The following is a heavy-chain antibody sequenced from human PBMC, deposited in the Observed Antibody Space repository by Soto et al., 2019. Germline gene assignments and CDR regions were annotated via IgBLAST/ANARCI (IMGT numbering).Heavy chain of an antibody. CDR2: VHNGGDT. CDR3: ARDRSMNC. CDR1: GFSLSSHY. V-gene: IGHV3-66*01. Sequence: EVQLVESGGGLVQPGWSLRLSCVASGFSLSSHYMNWVRQAPGKGLEWVSLVHNGGDTYYADSVKGRFSISRDDSRNTLYLQRNSLTAEDTAMYYCARDRSMNCWGQGTLVTVSS. J-gene: IGHJ4*02.